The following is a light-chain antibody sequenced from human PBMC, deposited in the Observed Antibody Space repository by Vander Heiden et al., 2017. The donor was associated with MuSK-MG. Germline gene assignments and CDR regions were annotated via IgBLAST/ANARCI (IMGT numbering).Light chain of an antibody. CDR1: QSISSS. CDR3: QQGHSSPLT. CDR2: GAS. J-gene: IGKJ4*01. Sequence: DIQMTQSPSSLSASVGDRVTITCRASQSISSSLNWYQQKPGKAPNLLIYGASSLQSWVPFRFIGSGSGTDFTLTITSLQPDDFATYYCQQGHSSPLTFGGGTKVEI. V-gene: IGKV1-39*01.